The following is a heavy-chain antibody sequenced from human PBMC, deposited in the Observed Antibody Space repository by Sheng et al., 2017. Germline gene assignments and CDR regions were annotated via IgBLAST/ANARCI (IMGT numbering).Heavy chain of an antibody. D-gene: IGHD2-2*01. CDR2: ISGSGGST. Sequence: EVQLLESGGGLVQPGGSLRLSCAASGFTFSSYAMSWVRQAPGKGLEWVSAISGSGGSTYYADSVKGRFTISRDNSKNTLYLQMNSLRAEDTAVYYCAKDISRFDCSSTSCLGWFDPWGQGTLVTVSS. CDR1: GFTFSSYA. J-gene: IGHJ5*02. V-gene: IGHV3-23*01. CDR3: AKDISRFDCSSTSCLGWFDP.